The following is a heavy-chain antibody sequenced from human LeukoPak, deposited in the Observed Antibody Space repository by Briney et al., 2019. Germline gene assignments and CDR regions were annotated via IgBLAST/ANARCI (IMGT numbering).Heavy chain of an antibody. J-gene: IGHJ4*02. CDR3: ARGVGYGFWSGYRY. CDR2: ISYDGSNK. D-gene: IGHD3-3*01. Sequence: GGSLRLSCAASGFTFSSYAMHWVRQAPGKGLEWVSVISYDGSNKYYADSVKGRFTISRDNSKNTLFLQMNSLRADDTAMYYCARGVGYGFWSGYRYWGQGALVTVSS. CDR1: GFTFSSYA. V-gene: IGHV3-30-3*01.